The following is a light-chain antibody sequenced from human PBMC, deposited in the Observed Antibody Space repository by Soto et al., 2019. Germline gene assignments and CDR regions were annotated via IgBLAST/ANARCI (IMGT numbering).Light chain of an antibody. CDR1: SSDIGAYDY. V-gene: IGLV2-14*01. CDR2: EVS. Sequence: SVLTQPASVSGSPGQSITISCSGTSSDIGAYDYVSWYQQHPGKAPKLMIFEVSDRPSGVSNRFSGSKSGNTASLTISGLQAEDEADYYCTSYKSSNTYVFGTGTKVTVL. J-gene: IGLJ1*01. CDR3: TSYKSSNTYV.